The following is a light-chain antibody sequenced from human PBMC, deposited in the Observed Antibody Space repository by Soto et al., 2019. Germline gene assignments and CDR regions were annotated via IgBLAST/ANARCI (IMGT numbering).Light chain of an antibody. CDR1: QSVSNNY. J-gene: IGKJ1*01. CDR2: GAS. CDR3: QQYGSSGT. V-gene: IGKV3-20*01. Sequence: EIVLTQSPGTLSLSPGERATLSCRASQSVSNNYLAWYQQKPGQAPRLLIYGASNRATGIPDRFSGSGSGTDFALTISRLELEDLAVYCCQQYGSSGTFGQGTKVDIK.